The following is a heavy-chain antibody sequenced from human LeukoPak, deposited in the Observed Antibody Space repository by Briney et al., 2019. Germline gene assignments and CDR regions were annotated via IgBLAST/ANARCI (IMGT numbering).Heavy chain of an antibody. V-gene: IGHV4-61*08. D-gene: IGHD5-24*01. CDR1: GGSVSTLDYY. J-gene: IGHJ4*02. Sequence: SETLSLTCTVSGGSVSTLDYYWNWIRQPPGTGLEWIGYIYNTGRTNYNPSLKSRVTISVDTSKNQFSLKLSSVTAADTAVYYCARVRRDGYNSPDYWGQGTLVTVSS. CDR3: ARVRRDGYNSPDY. CDR2: IYNTGRT.